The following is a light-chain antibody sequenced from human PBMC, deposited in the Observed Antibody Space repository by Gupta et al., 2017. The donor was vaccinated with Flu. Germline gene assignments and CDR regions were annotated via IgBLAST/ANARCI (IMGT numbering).Light chain of an antibody. J-gene: IGLJ3*02. Sequence: RVTLSCSGSSSNIGSNTVNWYQQLPGTAPKLLIYKNNQRPSGVPDRFSGSESGTSASLAIXGXQSEDEXDYYCAAWDDSLNGWVFGGGTKLTVL. CDR3: AAWDDSLNGWV. CDR2: KNN. V-gene: IGLV1-44*01. CDR1: SSNIGSNT.